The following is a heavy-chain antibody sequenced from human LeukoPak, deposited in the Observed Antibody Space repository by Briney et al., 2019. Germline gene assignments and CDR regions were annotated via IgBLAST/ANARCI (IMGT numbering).Heavy chain of an antibody. J-gene: IGHJ4*02. CDR3: ARGLGAAAGRVFDY. D-gene: IGHD6-13*01. CDR1: GYTLTELS. V-gene: IGHV1-2*02. Sequence: ASVKVSCRVSGYTLTELSMHWVRQAPGQGLEWMGWINPNSGGTNYAQKFQGRVTMTRDTSISTAYMELSRLRSDDTAVYYCARGLGAAAGRVFDYWGQGTLVTVSS. CDR2: INPNSGGT.